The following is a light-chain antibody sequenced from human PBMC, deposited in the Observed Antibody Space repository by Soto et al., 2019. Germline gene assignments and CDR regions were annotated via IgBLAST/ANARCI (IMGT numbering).Light chain of an antibody. CDR1: PSVGSN. Sequence: EIVMTQSPATLSVSPGERATVSCRASPSVGSNLAWYQQKPGQAPRLLIYGASTRATGIPARFSGSGSGTEFTLTITSLQSEDFAVYYCQQYGSSPRTFGQGTKVDIK. V-gene: IGKV3-15*01. CDR3: QQYGSSPRT. J-gene: IGKJ1*01. CDR2: GAS.